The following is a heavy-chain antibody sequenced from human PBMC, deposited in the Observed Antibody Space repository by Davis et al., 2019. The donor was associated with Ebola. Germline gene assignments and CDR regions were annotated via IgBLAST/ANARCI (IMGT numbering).Heavy chain of an antibody. J-gene: IGHJ4*02. CDR2: ISGSGGST. V-gene: IGHV3-23*01. CDR3: AKYHHNVLRYFDWFLPFDY. Sequence: GESLKISCAASGFTFSSYAMSWVRQAPGKGLEWVSAISGSGGSTYYADSVKGRFTISRDNSKNTLYLQMNSLRAEDTAVYYCAKYHHNVLRYFDWFLPFDYWGQGTLVTVSS. CDR1: GFTFSSYA. D-gene: IGHD3-9*01.